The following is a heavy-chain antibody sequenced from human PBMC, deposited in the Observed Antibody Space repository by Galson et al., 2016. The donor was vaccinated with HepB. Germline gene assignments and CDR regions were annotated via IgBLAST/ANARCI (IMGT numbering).Heavy chain of an antibody. CDR2: ISYEGRSR. CDR3: ARDGHSGPRFGELTH. J-gene: IGHJ4*02. V-gene: IGHV3-30*04. Sequence: SLRLSCAASGFTFSSYAIHWVRQAPGKGLEWLTVISYEGRSRHYADSVKGRFTISRDNSKNKVYLQMNSLRADESAVYYCARDGHSGPRFGELTHWGQGTLVTVSS. CDR1: GFTFSSYA. D-gene: IGHD3-10*01.